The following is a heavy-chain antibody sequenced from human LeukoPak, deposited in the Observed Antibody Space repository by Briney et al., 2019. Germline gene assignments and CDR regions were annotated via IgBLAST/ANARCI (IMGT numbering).Heavy chain of an antibody. Sequence: PGRSLRLSCAASGFTFSSYWMHWVRQAPGKGLVWVSRINGDGSSTTYADSVKGRFTISRDNAKNTLYLQMNSLRAEDTAVYYCASSRYSGSYFDYWGQGTLVTASS. J-gene: IGHJ4*02. CDR1: GFTFSSYW. CDR3: ASSRYSGSYFDY. D-gene: IGHD1-26*01. V-gene: IGHV3-74*01. CDR2: INGDGSST.